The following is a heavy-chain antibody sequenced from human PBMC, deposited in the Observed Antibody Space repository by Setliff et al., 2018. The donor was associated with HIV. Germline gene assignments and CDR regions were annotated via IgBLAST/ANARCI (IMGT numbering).Heavy chain of an antibody. Sequence: ASVKVSCKASGYTFTSYGISWVRQAPGQGLEWMGWINPNNGGTNYAQKFQGRVTMTRDSSTSTFYMDLSSLTSEDTAVYFCVRLLSVAATEDYWGQGTLVTVSS. CDR1: GYTFTSYG. J-gene: IGHJ4*02. CDR3: VRLLSVAATEDY. CDR2: INPNNGGT. D-gene: IGHD6-13*01. V-gene: IGHV1-18*01.